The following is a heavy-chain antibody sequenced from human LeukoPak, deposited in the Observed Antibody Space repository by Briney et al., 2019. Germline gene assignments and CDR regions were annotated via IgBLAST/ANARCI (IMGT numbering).Heavy chain of an antibody. CDR3: ARGHFSGHYYYGMDV. D-gene: IGHD2/OR15-2a*01. CDR2: IIPIFGTA. V-gene: IGHV1-69*13. J-gene: IGHJ6*02. CDR1: GGTFSSYA. Sequence: ASVKVSCTASGGTFSSYAISWVRQAPGQGLEWMGGIIPIFGTANYAQKFQGRVTITADESTSTAYMELSSLRSEDTAVYYCARGHFSGHYYYGMDVWGQGTTVTVSS.